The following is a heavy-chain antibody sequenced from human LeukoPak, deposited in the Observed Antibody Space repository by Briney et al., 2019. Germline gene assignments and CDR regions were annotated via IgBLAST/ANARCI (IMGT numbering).Heavy chain of an antibody. D-gene: IGHD6-13*01. Sequence: GGSLRLSCAASGSTFSSYSMNWVRQAPGKGLEWVSYISSSSSTIYYADSVKGRFTISRDNAKNSLYLQMNSLRAEDTAVYYCARDPLYSTLSGTLDYWGQGTLVTVSS. V-gene: IGHV3-48*04. CDR2: ISSSSSTI. CDR1: GSTFSSYS. J-gene: IGHJ4*02. CDR3: ARDPLYSTLSGTLDY.